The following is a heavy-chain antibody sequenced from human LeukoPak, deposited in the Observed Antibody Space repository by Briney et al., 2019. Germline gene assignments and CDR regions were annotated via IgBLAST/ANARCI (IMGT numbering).Heavy chain of an antibody. CDR2: ISYDGSNK. J-gene: IGHJ4*02. CDR1: GFTFSNYA. Sequence: PGGSLRLSCAASGFTFSNYAMHWVRQAPGKGLEWVAVISYDGSNKYNADSVKARFTISRDNSKNTLHLQMNSLRAEDTAVYYCAKDRSSSSPGYFDYWGQGTLVTVSS. D-gene: IGHD6-13*01. CDR3: AKDRSSSSPGYFDY. V-gene: IGHV3-30-3*01.